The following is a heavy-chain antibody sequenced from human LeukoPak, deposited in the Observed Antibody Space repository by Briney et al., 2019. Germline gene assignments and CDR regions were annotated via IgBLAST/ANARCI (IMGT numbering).Heavy chain of an antibody. V-gene: IGHV3-49*04. J-gene: IGHJ4*02. CDR1: GFTFSNYW. Sequence: GGSLRLSCAASGFTFSNYWMSWVRQAPGKGLEWVGFIRSKAYGGTTEYAASVKGRFTISRDDSKSIAYLQMNSLKTEDTAVYYCTRGGIAAAGTGGPVDYWGQGTLVTVSS. D-gene: IGHD6-13*01. CDR3: TRGGIAAAGTGGPVDY. CDR2: IRSKAYGGTT.